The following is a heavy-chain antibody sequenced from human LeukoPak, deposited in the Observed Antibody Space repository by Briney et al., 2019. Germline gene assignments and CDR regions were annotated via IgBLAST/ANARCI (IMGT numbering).Heavy chain of an antibody. D-gene: IGHD5-12*01. J-gene: IGHJ6*03. Sequence: SGGSLRLSCAASGFTFSSYSMNWVRQAPGKGLEWVSSISSSSSYIYYADSVKGRFTISGDNAKNSLYLQMNSLRAEDTAVYYCVRVATITAYYYYYYMDVWGKGTTVTISS. CDR1: GFTFSSYS. CDR3: VRVATITAYYYYYYMDV. CDR2: ISSSSSYI. V-gene: IGHV3-21*01.